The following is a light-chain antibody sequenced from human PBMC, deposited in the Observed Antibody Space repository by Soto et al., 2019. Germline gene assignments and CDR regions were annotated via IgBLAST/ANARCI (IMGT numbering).Light chain of an antibody. CDR2: EVN. V-gene: IGLV2-8*01. CDR3: SSYAGSSNV. CDR1: SGDVGGYNY. Sequence: QSVLTQPPSASGSPGQSVAISCTGTSGDVGGYNYVSWYQQHPGKAPKLMIYEVNKRPSGVPDRFSGSKSGNTASLTVSGLQAEDEADYYCSSYAGSSNVFXTGTKLTVL. J-gene: IGLJ1*01.